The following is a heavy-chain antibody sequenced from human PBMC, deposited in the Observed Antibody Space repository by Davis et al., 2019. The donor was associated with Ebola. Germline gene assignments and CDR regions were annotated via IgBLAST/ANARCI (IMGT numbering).Heavy chain of an antibody. CDR3: ARSPRGYRFKEFDY. J-gene: IGHJ4*02. Sequence: GSLRLSCAVYGSSITTSNWWRCVRQNPGKRLEWIGEIYHSGSTNYKPSLKSRVTISVDKSKNQFSLKLSSVTAADTTVYYCARSPRGYRFKEFDYWGQGTLVAVSS. CDR2: IYHSGST. V-gene: IGHV4-4*02. D-gene: IGHD5-12*01. CDR1: GSSITTSNW.